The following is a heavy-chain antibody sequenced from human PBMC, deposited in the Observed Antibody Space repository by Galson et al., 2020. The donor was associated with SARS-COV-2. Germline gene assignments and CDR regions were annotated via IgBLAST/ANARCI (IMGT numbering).Heavy chain of an antibody. CDR2: MNPNSGNT. CDR1: GYTFTNYE. CDR3: ARSYDDFATWFDP. Sequence: ASVKVYCKASGYTFTNYEINWVRQAPGQGLEWMGWMNPNSGNTVYAQKFQGRVTMTRTTSISTAYMELNSLTSEDTAVYYCARSYDDFATWFDPWGQGTLVTVSS. D-gene: IGHD4-17*01. V-gene: IGHV1-8*01. J-gene: IGHJ5*02.